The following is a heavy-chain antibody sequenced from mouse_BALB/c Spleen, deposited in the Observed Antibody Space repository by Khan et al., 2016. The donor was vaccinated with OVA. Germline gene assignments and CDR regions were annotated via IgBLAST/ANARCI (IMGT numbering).Heavy chain of an antibody. D-gene: IGHD1-2*01. CDR1: GFTFSDYY. Sequence: EVQLVESGGGLVEPGGSLRLSCATSGFTFSDYYMSWVRQPPGKALEWLGFIRKKASGYTTEYSASVKGRFTISRDNSQIFLYLQMNSLSAEDSATYYCAGVDYDYGFAYWGQGTLVTVSA. J-gene: IGHJ3*01. V-gene: IGHV7-3*02. CDR3: AGVDYDYGFAY. CDR2: IRKKASGYTT.